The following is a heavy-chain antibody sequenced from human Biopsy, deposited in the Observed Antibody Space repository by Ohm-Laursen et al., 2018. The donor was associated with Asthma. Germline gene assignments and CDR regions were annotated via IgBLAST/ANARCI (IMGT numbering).Heavy chain of an antibody. CDR1: GFTFGNFW. CDR3: ARESSVAGSSDFDY. V-gene: IGHV3-7*01. Sequence: SLRLSCAASGFTFGNFWMSWGRQTLGKGLEWVATINGDGSQKSYVDSVTGRFTISRDNSKNSLHLEMNSLRAEDTAVYYCARESSVAGSSDFDYWGQGTLVTVSS. CDR2: INGDGSQK. J-gene: IGHJ4*02. D-gene: IGHD6-19*01.